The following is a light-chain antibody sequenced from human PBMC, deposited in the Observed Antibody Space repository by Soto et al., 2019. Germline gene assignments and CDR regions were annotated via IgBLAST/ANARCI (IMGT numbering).Light chain of an antibody. CDR2: DAS. CDR1: QNVSSY. Sequence: IVWTLSQRKRSVYGGEVDNVXRRAIQNVSSYLAWYQQKPGQAPRLLTSDASNRANGSPARFSGSGSETDFTRTLRTLESEDSALYYGEQRSTWPAAFGQGTRLEIK. V-gene: IGKV3-11*01. J-gene: IGKJ5*01. CDR3: EQRSTWPAA.